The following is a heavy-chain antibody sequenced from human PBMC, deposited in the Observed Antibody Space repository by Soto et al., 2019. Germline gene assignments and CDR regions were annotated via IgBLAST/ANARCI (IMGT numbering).Heavy chain of an antibody. CDR1: GYTFTSYG. CDR3: ARDRRGLTIFGVVIMAPPYDY. D-gene: IGHD3-3*01. V-gene: IGHV1-18*01. J-gene: IGHJ4*02. Sequence: QVQLVQSGAEVKKPGASVKVSCKASGYTFTSYGISWVRQAPGQGLEWMGWISAYNGNTNYAQKLQGRVTMTTDTSTSTAYMELRSLRSDDTAVYYCARDRRGLTIFGVVIMAPPYDYRGQGTLVTVSS. CDR2: ISAYNGNT.